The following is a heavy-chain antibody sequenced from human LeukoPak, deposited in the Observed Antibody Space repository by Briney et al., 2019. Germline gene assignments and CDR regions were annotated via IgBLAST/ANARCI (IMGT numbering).Heavy chain of an antibody. V-gene: IGHV4-39*07. J-gene: IGHJ3*02. CDR2: IFYSGST. Sequence: TSETLSLTCTVSSGSISTSNYYWGWVRQPPGKALEWIGNIFYSGSTYYSPSLKSRVTISLDTSRNQFSLKLSSVTAADTAVYYCARAREYSGSYFFAQGGLAFDIWGQGTMVTVSS. CDR1: SGSISTSNYY. CDR3: ARAREYSGSYFFAQGGLAFDI. D-gene: IGHD1-26*01.